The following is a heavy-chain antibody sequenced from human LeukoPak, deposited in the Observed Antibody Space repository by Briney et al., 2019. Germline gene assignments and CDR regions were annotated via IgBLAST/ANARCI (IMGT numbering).Heavy chain of an antibody. V-gene: IGHV3-15*01. Sequence: SGGSLRLSCAVSGFTFSNAWMSWVRQAPGKGLEWVGRIKRKSDGGTTDYAAPVKGRFTTSRDDSKNMLYLQMNSLKTEDTATYYCTQESFPEAFVIWGQGTMVTVSS. CDR1: GFTFSNAW. J-gene: IGHJ3*02. CDR3: TQESFPEAFVI. CDR2: IKRKSDGGTT.